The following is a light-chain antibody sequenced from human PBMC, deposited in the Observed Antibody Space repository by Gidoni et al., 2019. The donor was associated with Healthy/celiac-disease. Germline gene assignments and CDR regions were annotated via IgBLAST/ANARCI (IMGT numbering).Light chain of an antibody. J-gene: IGKJ4*01. CDR3: MQDLQTPLT. Sequence: DIVMTQSPLSLPVTPGEPASTSCRSSQSLLHSNGYNYLDWYLQKPGQSPQLLIYLGSNRASGVPERFSGSGSGTDSTLKISRVEAEDVGVYYCMQDLQTPLTFGGGTKVEIK. CDR1: QSLLHSNGYNY. V-gene: IGKV2-28*01. CDR2: LGS.